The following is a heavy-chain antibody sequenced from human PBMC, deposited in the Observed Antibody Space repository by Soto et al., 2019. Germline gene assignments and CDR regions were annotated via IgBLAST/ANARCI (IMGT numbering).Heavy chain of an antibody. Sequence: QVQLQESGPGLVKPSQTLSLTCTVSGGSISSGGYYWSWIRQRPGKGLEWIGYIYYSGSTYYNPSLRSRVTISVDTSKNQFSLKLSSVTAADTAVYYCARSPEATVTAFDFWGLGTLVTVSS. D-gene: IGHD4-17*01. CDR1: GGSISSGGYY. V-gene: IGHV4-31*03. CDR3: ARSPEATVTAFDF. J-gene: IGHJ4*02. CDR2: IYYSGST.